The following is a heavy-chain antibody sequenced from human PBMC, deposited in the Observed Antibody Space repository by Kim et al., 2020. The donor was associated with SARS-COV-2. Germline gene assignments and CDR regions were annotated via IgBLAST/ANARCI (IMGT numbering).Heavy chain of an antibody. Sequence: YADSVKGRFTISRDNAKNTLYLQMNSLRAEDTAVYYCARAYYDILTGYPYWGQGTLVTVSS. J-gene: IGHJ4*02. CDR3: ARAYYDILTGYPY. V-gene: IGHV3-74*01. D-gene: IGHD3-9*01.